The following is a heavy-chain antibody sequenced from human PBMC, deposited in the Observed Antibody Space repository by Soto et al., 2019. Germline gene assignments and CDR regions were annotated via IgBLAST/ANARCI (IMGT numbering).Heavy chain of an antibody. J-gene: IGHJ5*02. CDR3: ASGIGYCGGGSCYFLDWFDP. CDR1: GGTFSSYA. V-gene: IGHV1-69*06. D-gene: IGHD2-15*01. CDR2: IIPIFGTA. Sequence: SVKVSCKASGGTFSSYAISWVRQAPGQGLEWMGGIIPIFGTANYAQKFQGRVTITADKSTSTAYMELSSLRSEDTAVYYRASGIGYCGGGSCYFLDWFDPWGQGTLVTVSS.